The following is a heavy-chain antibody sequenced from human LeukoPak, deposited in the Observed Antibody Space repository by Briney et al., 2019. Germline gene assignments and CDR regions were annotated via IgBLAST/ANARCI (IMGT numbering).Heavy chain of an antibody. Sequence: PSETLSLTCTVSGGSISSDYWSWIRQPPGKGLEWIGYIYYSGSTNYNPSLKSRVTISVDTSKNQFSLKLSSVTAADTAVYYCAREKSYSSYHLFDPWGQGTLVTVSS. CDR3: AREKSYSSYHLFDP. V-gene: IGHV4-59*01. J-gene: IGHJ5*02. CDR2: IYYSGST. D-gene: IGHD6-19*01. CDR1: GGSISSDY.